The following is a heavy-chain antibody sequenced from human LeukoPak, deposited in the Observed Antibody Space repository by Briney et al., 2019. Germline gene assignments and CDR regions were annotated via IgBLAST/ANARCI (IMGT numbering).Heavy chain of an antibody. CDR3: AKNRGGSYYSGSDY. J-gene: IGHJ4*02. V-gene: IGHV3-23*01. CDR1: EFTFSSYA. D-gene: IGHD1-26*01. CDR2: VRGSDAGT. Sequence: GGSLRLSCAASEFTFSSYAMSWVRQAPGKGREWVSAVRGSDAGTSYADSVKGRFTISRDNSKNTLYLQMNSLRAEDTAVYYCAKNRGGSYYSGSDYWGQGTLVTVSS.